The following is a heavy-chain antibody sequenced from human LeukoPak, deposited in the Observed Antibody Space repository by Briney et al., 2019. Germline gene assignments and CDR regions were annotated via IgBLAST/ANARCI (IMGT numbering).Heavy chain of an antibody. D-gene: IGHD2-2*02. CDR3: ARALEGYCSSTSCYTMNWSDP. V-gene: IGHV1-2*02. Sequence: ASVKVSCKASGYTFTGYYMHWVRQAPGQGLEWMGWINPNSGGTNYAQKFQGRVTMTRDTSISTAYMELSRLRSDDTAVYYCARALEGYCSSTSCYTMNWSDPWGQGTLVTVSS. CDR1: GYTFTGYY. J-gene: IGHJ5*02. CDR2: INPNSGGT.